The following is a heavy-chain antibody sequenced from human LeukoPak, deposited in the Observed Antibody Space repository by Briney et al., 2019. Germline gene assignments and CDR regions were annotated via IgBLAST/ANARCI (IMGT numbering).Heavy chain of an antibody. CDR1: GGSISSSSYY. CDR2: IYYSGST. V-gene: IGHV4-39*07. CDR3: ARDTPNSGSSANDAFDI. D-gene: IGHD1-26*01. Sequence: SETLSLTCTVSGGSISSSSYYWGWIRQPPGKGLEWIGSIYYSGSTYYNPSLKSRVTISVDTSKNQSSLKLSSVTAADTAVYYCARDTPNSGSSANDAFDIWGQGTMVTVSS. J-gene: IGHJ3*02.